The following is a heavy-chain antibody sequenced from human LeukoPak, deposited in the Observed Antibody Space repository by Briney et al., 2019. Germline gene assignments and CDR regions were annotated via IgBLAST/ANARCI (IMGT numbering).Heavy chain of an antibody. V-gene: IGHV4-4*02. J-gene: IGHJ4*02. D-gene: IGHD3-10*01. CDR3: ARQTMVRGVPFDY. CDR2: IYHSGST. Sequence: SETLSLTCAVSGGSISSSNWWSWVRQPPGKGLEWIGEIYHSGSTNYNPSLKSRVTISVDKSKNQFSLKLSSVTAADTAVYYCARQTMVRGVPFDYWGQGTLVTVSS. CDR1: GGSISSSNW.